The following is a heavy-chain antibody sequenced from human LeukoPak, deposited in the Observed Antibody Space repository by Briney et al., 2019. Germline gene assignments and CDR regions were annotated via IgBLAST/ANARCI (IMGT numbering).Heavy chain of an antibody. D-gene: IGHD3-10*01. Sequence: GRSLRLSCAASGFTFSSYAMHWVRQAPGKGLEWVAVISYDGSNKYYADSVKGRFTISRDNSKNTLYLQMNSLRAEDTAVYYCARGGRLWFGDPTPWGMDVWGKGTTVTVSS. J-gene: IGHJ6*04. CDR3: ARGGRLWFGDPTPWGMDV. V-gene: IGHV3-30*14. CDR2: ISYDGSNK. CDR1: GFTFSSYA.